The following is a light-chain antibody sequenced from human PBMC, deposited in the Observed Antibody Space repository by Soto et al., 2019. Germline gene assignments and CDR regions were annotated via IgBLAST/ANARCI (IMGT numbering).Light chain of an antibody. CDR2: DAS. CDR3: QQRSNCPVT. Sequence: EIVLTQSPVTLSLSPGEGATLSCRASQTVSNSLAWYQQKPGQAPRLLIYDASNRATGIPARFSGSGSGTDFPLTISRLESEDFAVYYCQQRSNCPVTFGQGTKLEIK. V-gene: IGKV3-11*01. CDR1: QTVSNS. J-gene: IGKJ2*01.